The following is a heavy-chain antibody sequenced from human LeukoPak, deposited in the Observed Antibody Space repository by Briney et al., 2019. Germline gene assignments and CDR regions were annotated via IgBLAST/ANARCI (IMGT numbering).Heavy chain of an antibody. CDR1: GFTFTSSA. Sequence: GTSVKVSCKASGFTFTSSAMLWVRQPRGHRLEGIGWIVVRSGSTNYAQKFQERVTITRDMSTSTAYVELSSLRSEDTAVYYCAAVGGDVRLGELSLSPIDYWGQGTLVTVSS. CDR3: AAVGGDVRLGELSLSPIDY. CDR2: IVVRSGST. V-gene: IGHV1-58*02. J-gene: IGHJ4*02. D-gene: IGHD3-16*02.